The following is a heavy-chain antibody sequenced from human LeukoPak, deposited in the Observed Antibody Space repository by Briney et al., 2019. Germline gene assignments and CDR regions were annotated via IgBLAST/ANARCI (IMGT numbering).Heavy chain of an antibody. V-gene: IGHV3-30-3*01. CDR3: ARDLAVAGTRLSYYYGMDV. CDR2: ISYDGSNK. Sequence: GGSLRLSCAASGFTFSSYAMQWVRQDPGKGLEWVAVISYDGSNKYYADSVKGQFTISRDNSKNTLYLQMNSLRAEDTAVYYCARDLAVAGTRLSYYYGMDVWGQGTTVTVSS. J-gene: IGHJ6*02. CDR1: GFTFSSYA. D-gene: IGHD6-19*01.